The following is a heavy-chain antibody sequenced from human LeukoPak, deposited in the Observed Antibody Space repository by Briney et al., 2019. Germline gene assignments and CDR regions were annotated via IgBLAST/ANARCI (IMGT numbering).Heavy chain of an antibody. V-gene: IGHV1-69*05. CDR3: ATSLTKHPHYYFDY. CDR2: IIPIFGTA. Sequence: GASVKVSCKASGGTFSSYAISWVRQAPGQGLEWMGGIIPIFGTANYAQKFQGRVTITTDESTSTAYMELSSLRSEDTAVYYCATSLTKHPHYYFDYWGQGTLVTVSS. J-gene: IGHJ4*02. CDR1: GGTFSSYA.